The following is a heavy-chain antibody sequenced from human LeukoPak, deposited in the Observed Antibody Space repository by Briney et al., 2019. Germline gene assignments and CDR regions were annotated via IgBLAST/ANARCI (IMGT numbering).Heavy chain of an antibody. J-gene: IGHJ4*02. V-gene: IGHV3-49*04. CDR3: TRRHWSNPSFDY. Sequence: GRSLRLSCTASGFNFGDYVMSWVRQAPGKGLEWVAFIRSKPYGGTTEYAASVKGRFTILRDDSKSIAYLQTNSLQTEDTAVCYCTRRHWSNPSFDYWGQGTLVTVSS. CDR1: GFNFGDYV. D-gene: IGHD1-14*01. CDR2: IRSKPYGGTT.